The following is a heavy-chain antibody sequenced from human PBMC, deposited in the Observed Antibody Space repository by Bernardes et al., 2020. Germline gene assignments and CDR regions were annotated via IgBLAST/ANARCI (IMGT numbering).Heavy chain of an antibody. V-gene: IGHV3-48*03. CDR3: ARGPDSSGYYYGRSRYYYYGMDV. CDR1: GFTFSSYE. Sequence: GGSLRLSCAASGFTFSSYEMNWVRQAPGKGLEWVSYISSSGSTIYYADSVKGRFTISRDNAKNSLYLQMNSLRAEDTAVYYCARGPDSSGYYYGRSRYYYYGMDVWGQGTTVTVSS. D-gene: IGHD3-22*01. CDR2: ISSSGSTI. J-gene: IGHJ6*02.